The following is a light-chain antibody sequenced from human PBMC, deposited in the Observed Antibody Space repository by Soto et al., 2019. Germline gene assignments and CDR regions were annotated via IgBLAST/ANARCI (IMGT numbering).Light chain of an antibody. CDR1: QSVSSS. Sequence: EIVLTQSPGTLSLSPGERATLSCRASQSVSSSLAWYQQKPGQAPGLLIYGASSRATGIPDRFSGSGSGTDFTLTISRLEPEDFAVYYCQQYGTSLPFGQGTKVEIK. V-gene: IGKV3-20*01. CDR2: GAS. CDR3: QQYGTSLP. J-gene: IGKJ1*01.